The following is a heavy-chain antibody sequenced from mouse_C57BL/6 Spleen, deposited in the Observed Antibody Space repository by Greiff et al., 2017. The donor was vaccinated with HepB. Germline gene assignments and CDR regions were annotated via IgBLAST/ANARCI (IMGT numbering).Heavy chain of an antibody. D-gene: IGHD1-1*01. CDR2: ISNGGGST. Sequence: DVMLVESGGGLVQPGGSLKLSCAASGFTFSDYYMYWVRQTPEKRLEWVAYISNGGGSTYYPDTVKGRFTIFRDNAKNTLYLQMSRLKSEDTAMYYCARHPYGSSPYWYFDVWGTGTTVTVS. CDR1: GFTFSDYY. V-gene: IGHV5-12*01. J-gene: IGHJ1*03. CDR3: ARHPYGSSPYWYFDV.